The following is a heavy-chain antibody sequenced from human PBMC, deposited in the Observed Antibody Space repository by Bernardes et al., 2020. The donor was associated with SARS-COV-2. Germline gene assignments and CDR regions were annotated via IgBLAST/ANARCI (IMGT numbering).Heavy chain of an antibody. D-gene: IGHD3-10*01. V-gene: IGHV3-21*01. J-gene: IGHJ5*02. CDR2: ISSSNYI. CDR1: GFTFSSYS. Sequence: GGSLRLSCAASGFTFSSYSMNWVRQAPGKGLEWVSSISSSNYIYYADSVKGRFTISRDNAKISLYLQMNSLRAEDTAVYYCVRVHTGWFDPWGQGTLVTVSS. CDR3: VRVHTGWFDP.